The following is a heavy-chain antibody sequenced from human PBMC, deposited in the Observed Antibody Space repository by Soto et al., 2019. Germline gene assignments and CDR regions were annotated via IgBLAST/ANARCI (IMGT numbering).Heavy chain of an antibody. CDR1: GGTFKNHV. CDR3: ARDLEFRDGNISHLDY. CDR2: IFPIFGRT. Sequence: SVKVSCKASGGTFKNHVFNWVRQAPGQGLEWVGGIFPIFGRTNHAQKFQGRVTISADESTRTVYLELSSLSSGDTAVYYCARDLEFRDGNISHLDYWGQGTLVTVSS. D-gene: IGHD3-10*01. J-gene: IGHJ4*02. V-gene: IGHV1-69*13.